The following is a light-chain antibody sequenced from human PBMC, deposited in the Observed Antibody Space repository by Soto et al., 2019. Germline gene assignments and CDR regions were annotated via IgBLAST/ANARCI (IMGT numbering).Light chain of an antibody. Sequence: EIVRPTSAATVSVSPGERARLSCRASQSVSSNLAWYQQTPGQAPRLLIYNGSSRATGIPDRFSGSGSGTDFTLTISSLEPEDFGVYYCQQYHSSMWTFGQGTKVDIK. CDR1: QSVSSN. CDR3: QQYHSSMWT. V-gene: IGKV3D-15*01. J-gene: IGKJ1*01. CDR2: NGS.